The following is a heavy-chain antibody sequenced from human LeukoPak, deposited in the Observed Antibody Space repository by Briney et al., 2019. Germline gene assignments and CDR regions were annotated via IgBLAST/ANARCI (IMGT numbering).Heavy chain of an antibody. CDR3: AREIRKTSYYYDSSGYEY. J-gene: IGHJ4*02. D-gene: IGHD3-22*01. Sequence: GASVKVSCKASGYTFTSYGISWVRQAPGQGREWMGWISAYNGNTNYAQKLQGRVTMTTDTSTSTAYMELRSLRSDDTAVYYCAREIRKTSYYYDSSGYEYWGQGTLVTVSS. CDR2: ISAYNGNT. CDR1: GYTFTSYG. V-gene: IGHV1-18*01.